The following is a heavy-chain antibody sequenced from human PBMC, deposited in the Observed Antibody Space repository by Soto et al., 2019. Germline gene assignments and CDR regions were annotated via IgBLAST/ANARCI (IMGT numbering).Heavy chain of an antibody. D-gene: IGHD6-19*01. V-gene: IGHV4-59*01. CDR2: INYGGST. Sequence: PSETLSVTCTVSGGSLSSYYWSWSRQPPWKGLEWIGYINYGGSTNYNPSLKSRVTISVDTSKNQFSLKLSSVTAADTAVYYCASAHPPVAGTTWFDAWGQGTLVTVSS. J-gene: IGHJ5*02. CDR1: GGSLSSYY. CDR3: ASAHPPVAGTTWFDA.